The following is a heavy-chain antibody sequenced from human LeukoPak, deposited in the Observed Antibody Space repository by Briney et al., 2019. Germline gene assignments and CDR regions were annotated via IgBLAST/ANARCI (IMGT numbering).Heavy chain of an antibody. V-gene: IGHV3-21*01. CDR3: ARDPYTVGGPNWLDP. J-gene: IGHJ5*02. Sequence: GGSLRLSCAASGFTFSSYSMNWVRQAPGKGLEWVSSISSSSSYIYYADSVKGRFTISRDNAKNSLYLQMNSLRAEDTAVYYCARDPYTVGGPNWLDPWGQGTLVTVSS. CDR1: GFTFSSYS. CDR2: ISSSSSYI. D-gene: IGHD2-2*02.